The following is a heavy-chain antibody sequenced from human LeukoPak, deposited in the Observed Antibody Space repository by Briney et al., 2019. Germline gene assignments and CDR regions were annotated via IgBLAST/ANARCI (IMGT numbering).Heavy chain of an antibody. Sequence: GGSLRLSCAASGFIFDDYGMTWVRQAPGKGLEWVSGITWNGDSKGYADSVKGRFTISRDNAKNSLYLQMNSLRAEDTAVYYCAREAADHDAFDIWGQGTMVTVSS. CDR3: AREAADHDAFDI. J-gene: IGHJ3*02. CDR2: ITWNGDSK. D-gene: IGHD6-13*01. V-gene: IGHV3-20*04. CDR1: GFIFDDYG.